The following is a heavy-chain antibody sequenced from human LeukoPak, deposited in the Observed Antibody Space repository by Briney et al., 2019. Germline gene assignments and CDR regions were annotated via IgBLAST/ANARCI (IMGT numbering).Heavy chain of an antibody. J-gene: IGHJ5*02. CDR1: GFTVSSNY. CDR2: IYSGGST. Sequence: GGSLRLSCAASGFTVSSNYMSWVRQAPGKGLEWVSVIYSGGSTYYADSVKGRFTISRDNSKNTLYLQMNSLRAEDTAVYYCARDLPYDSSGYYYETPPAWGQGTLVTVSS. D-gene: IGHD3-22*01. V-gene: IGHV3-66*01. CDR3: ARDLPYDSSGYYYETPPA.